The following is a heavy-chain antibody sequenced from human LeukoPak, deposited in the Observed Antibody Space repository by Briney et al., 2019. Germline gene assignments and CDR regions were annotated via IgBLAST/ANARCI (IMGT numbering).Heavy chain of an antibody. Sequence: SETLSPTCTVSGGSTSSYYWSWIRQPPGKGLEWIGYIFYSGSTNYNPSLKSRTTISIDTSKNEFSLKLSSVTAADSAVYYCVRDTVKPAYDILTGSLIGASNWGRGTLVTVSS. V-gene: IGHV4-59*12. CDR1: GGSTSSYY. D-gene: IGHD3-9*01. J-gene: IGHJ4*02. CDR2: IFYSGST. CDR3: VRDTVKPAYDILTGSLIGASN.